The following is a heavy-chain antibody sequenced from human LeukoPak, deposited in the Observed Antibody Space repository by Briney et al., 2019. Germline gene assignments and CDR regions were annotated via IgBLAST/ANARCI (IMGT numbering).Heavy chain of an antibody. Sequence: SETLSLTCTVSGGSISSYYWSWIRQPAGKGLEWIGRIYTSGSTNYNPSLKSRVTMSVDTSKNQFSLKLSSVTAADTAVYYCARERGGSWFGDSRGAFDIWGQGTMVTVSS. V-gene: IGHV4-4*07. CDR1: GGSISSYY. CDR2: IYTSGST. J-gene: IGHJ3*02. CDR3: ARERGGSWFGDSRGAFDI. D-gene: IGHD3-10*01.